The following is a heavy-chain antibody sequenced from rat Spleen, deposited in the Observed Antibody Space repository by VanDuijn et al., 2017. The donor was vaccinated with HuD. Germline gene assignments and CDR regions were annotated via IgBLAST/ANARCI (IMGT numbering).Heavy chain of an antibody. CDR3: AAAGYGY. CDR2: ISYDGDYT. V-gene: IGHV5-19*01. Sequence: EVQLVESGGGLVQPGRSLKISCAASGFTFSDYAMNWIRQAPTKGLEWVASISYDGDYTYYRDSVKGRFTISRDNAENTVYLQMNSLRSEDTATYYCAAAGYGYWGQGVMVTVSS. J-gene: IGHJ2*01. D-gene: IGHD1-7*01. CDR1: GFTFSDYA.